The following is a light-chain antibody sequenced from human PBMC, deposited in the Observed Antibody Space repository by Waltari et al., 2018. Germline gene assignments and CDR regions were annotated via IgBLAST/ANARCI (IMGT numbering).Light chain of an antibody. V-gene: IGKV3-15*01. CDR1: QSVGSN. Sequence: EIVVTQSPATLSVSPGERATLSCRASQSVGSNLAWYQQNPGQAPRLLTYGASTRATGIPARFSGSGSGTEFTLTISSLQSEDFAVYYCQRYSNWPPEYTFGQGTKLEIK. J-gene: IGKJ2*01. CDR3: QRYSNWPPEYT. CDR2: GAS.